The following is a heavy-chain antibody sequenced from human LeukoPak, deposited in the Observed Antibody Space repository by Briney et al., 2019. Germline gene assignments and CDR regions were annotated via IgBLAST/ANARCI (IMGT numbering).Heavy chain of an antibody. CDR2: ISSSSSYI. Sequence: GRSLRLSCAASGFTFSSYSMNWVRQAPGKGLEWVSSISSSSSYIYYADSVKGRFTISRDNAKNSLYLQMNSLRAEDTAVYYCARVQYQLLADAFDIWGQGTMVTVSS. CDR3: ARVQYQLLADAFDI. V-gene: IGHV3-21*01. J-gene: IGHJ3*02. D-gene: IGHD2-2*01. CDR1: GFTFSSYS.